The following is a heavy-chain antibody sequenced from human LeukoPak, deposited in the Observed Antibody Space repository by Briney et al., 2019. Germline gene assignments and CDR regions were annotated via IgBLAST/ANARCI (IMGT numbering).Heavy chain of an antibody. CDR2: ISWNSGSI. CDR3: AKAGSYYYDSSALTGWFDP. V-gene: IGHV3-9*01. CDR1: GFTFDDYA. Sequence: GRSLRLSCAASGFTFDDYAMHWVRQAPGKGLEWVSGISWNSGSIGYADSVKGRFTISRDNAKSSLYLQMNSLRAEDTALYYCAKAGSYYYDSSALTGWFDPWGQGTLVTVSS. D-gene: IGHD3-22*01. J-gene: IGHJ5*02.